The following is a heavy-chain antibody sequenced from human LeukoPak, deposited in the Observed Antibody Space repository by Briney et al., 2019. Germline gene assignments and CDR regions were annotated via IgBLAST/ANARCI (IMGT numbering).Heavy chain of an antibody. V-gene: IGHV4-59*08. D-gene: IGHD2-2*01. Sequence: SETLSLTCTVSGASISSYYWSWIRQPPGKGLEWIGYIYYSGSTNYNPSLKSRVTISVDTSKNQFSLKLSSVTAADTAVYYCARPTMPGRYFDLWGRGTLVTVSS. CDR3: ARPTMPGRYFDL. J-gene: IGHJ2*01. CDR1: GASISSYY. CDR2: IYYSGST.